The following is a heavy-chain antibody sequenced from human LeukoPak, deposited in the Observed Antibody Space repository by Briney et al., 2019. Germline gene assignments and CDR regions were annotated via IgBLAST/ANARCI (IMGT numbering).Heavy chain of an antibody. CDR1: GGPISSGGYY. Sequence: SETLSLTCTVSGGPISSGGYYWSWIRQHPGKALEWIGYIYYSGNTYYNPSLKSRVTISVDTSKNQFSLKLSSVTAADTAVYYCARHGGYSSGWPDFFDYWGQGTLVTVSS. V-gene: IGHV4-31*03. J-gene: IGHJ4*02. D-gene: IGHD6-19*01. CDR2: IYYSGNT. CDR3: ARHGGYSSGWPDFFDY.